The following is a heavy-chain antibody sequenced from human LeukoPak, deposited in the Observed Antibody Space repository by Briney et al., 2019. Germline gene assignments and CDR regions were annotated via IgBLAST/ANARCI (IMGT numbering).Heavy chain of an antibody. CDR2: INPSGGST. Sequence: ASVKVSCKASGYTFTSYYIHWVRQAPGQGLEWMGIINPSGGSTSYAQKFQGRVTMTRDTSTRTVYMELSSLRSEDTAVYYCARDLEFGLVYFDYWGQGTLVTVSS. CDR1: GYTFTSYY. J-gene: IGHJ4*02. CDR3: ARDLEFGLVYFDY. V-gene: IGHV1-46*01. D-gene: IGHD3-3*01.